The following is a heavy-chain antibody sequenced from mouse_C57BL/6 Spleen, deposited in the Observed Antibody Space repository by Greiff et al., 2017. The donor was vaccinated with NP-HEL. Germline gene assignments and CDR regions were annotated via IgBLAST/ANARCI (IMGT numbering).Heavy chain of an antibody. CDR2: INPSSGYT. CDR1: GYTFTSYW. D-gene: IGHD1-1*01. Sequence: LPQSGAELAKPGASVKLSCKASGYTFTSYWMHWVKQRPGQGLEWIGYINPSSGYTKYNQKFKDKATLTADKSSSTAYMQLSSLTYEDSAVYYCARLYYGSSYDWYFDVWGTGTTVTVSS. CDR3: ARLYYGSSYDWYFDV. J-gene: IGHJ1*03. V-gene: IGHV1-7*01.